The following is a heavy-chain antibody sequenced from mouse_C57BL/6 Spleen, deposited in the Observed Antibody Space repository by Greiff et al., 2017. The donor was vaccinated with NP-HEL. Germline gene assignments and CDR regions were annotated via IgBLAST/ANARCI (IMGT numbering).Heavy chain of an antibody. D-gene: IGHD1-2*01. CDR3: TRSPFTTAYFDY. V-gene: IGHV1-15*01. CDR2: IDPETGGT. J-gene: IGHJ2*01. Sequence: VQLQQSGAELVRPGASVTLSCKASGYTFTDYEMHWVKQTPVHGLEWIGAIDPETGGTAYNQKVKGKAILTADKSSSTAYMELRSLTSEDSAVYYCTRSPFTTAYFDYWGQGTTLTVSA. CDR1: GYTFTDYE.